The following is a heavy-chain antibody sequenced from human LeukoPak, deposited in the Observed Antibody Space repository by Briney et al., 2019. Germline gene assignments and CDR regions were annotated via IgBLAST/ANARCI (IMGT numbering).Heavy chain of an antibody. J-gene: IGHJ4*02. D-gene: IGHD1-26*01. CDR1: GGTFSSYA. Sequence: SVKVSCKASGGTFSSYAISWVRQAPGQGLEWMGRIIPILGIANYALKFQGRVTITADKSTSTAYMELSSLRSEDTAVYYCASSVMKYYFDYWGQGTLVTVSS. V-gene: IGHV1-69*04. CDR2: IIPILGIA. CDR3: ASSVMKYYFDY.